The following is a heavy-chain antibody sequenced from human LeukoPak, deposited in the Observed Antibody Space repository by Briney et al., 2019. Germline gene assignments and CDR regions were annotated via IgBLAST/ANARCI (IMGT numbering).Heavy chain of an antibody. D-gene: IGHD3-10*01. J-gene: IGHJ3*02. CDR3: ARTVLLWFGESKHAFDI. CDR1: GYTFIGYY. CDR2: INPNSGGT. V-gene: IGHV1-2*02. Sequence: ASVKVSCKASGYTFIGYYMHWVRQAPGQGLEWMGWINPNSGGTNYAQKFQGRVTMTRDTSISTAYMELSRLRSDDTAVYYCARTVLLWFGESKHAFDIWGQGTMVTVSS.